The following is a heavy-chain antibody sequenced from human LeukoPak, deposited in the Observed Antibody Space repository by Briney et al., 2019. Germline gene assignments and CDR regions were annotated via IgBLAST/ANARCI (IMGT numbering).Heavy chain of an antibody. D-gene: IGHD2-2*01. CDR1: GGSFSGYY. CDR2: INHSGST. V-gene: IGHV4-34*01. CDR3: AREMAYCSSTSCFDFDY. Sequence: KPSETLSLNCAVYGGSFSGYYWSWLRQPPGKGLEWIGEINHSGSTNYNPSLKSRVTISVDTSKNQFSLKLSSVTAADTAVYYCAREMAYCSSTSCFDFDYWGQGTLVTVSS. J-gene: IGHJ4*02.